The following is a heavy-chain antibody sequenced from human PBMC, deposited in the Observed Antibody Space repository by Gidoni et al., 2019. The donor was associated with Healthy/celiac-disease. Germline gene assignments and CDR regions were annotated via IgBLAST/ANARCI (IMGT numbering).Heavy chain of an antibody. CDR2: IKSKTDGGTT. CDR1: GFTFSNAW. CDR3: TTDVLWLVSPLFDP. V-gene: IGHV3-15*01. D-gene: IGHD6-19*01. Sequence: EVQLVESGGGLVKPGGSLRLSCAASGFTFSNAWMSWVRQAPGKGLEWVGRIKSKTDGGTTDYAAPVKGRFTISRDDSKNTLYLQMNSLKTEDTAVYYCTTDVLWLVSPLFDPWGQGTLVTVSS. J-gene: IGHJ5*02.